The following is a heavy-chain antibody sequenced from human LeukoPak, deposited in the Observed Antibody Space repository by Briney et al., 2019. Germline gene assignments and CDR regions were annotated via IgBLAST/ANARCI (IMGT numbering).Heavy chain of an antibody. CDR3: ARDVFSSGYYVGRYYFDY. CDR2: INPSGGST. CDR1: GYTSTTYY. Sequence: ASVKVSCKASGYTSTTYYMHWVRQAPGQGLEWMAIINPSGGSTSYAQKFQGRVTMTRDTSTSTVYMELSSLRSEDTAVYYCARDVFSSGYYVGRYYFDYWGQGTLVTVSS. V-gene: IGHV1-46*01. J-gene: IGHJ4*02. D-gene: IGHD3-22*01.